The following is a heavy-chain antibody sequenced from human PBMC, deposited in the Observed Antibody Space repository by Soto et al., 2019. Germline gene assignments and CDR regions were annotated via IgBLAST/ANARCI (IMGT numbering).Heavy chain of an antibody. Sequence: QLQLQESGPGLVKPSETLSLTCTVSGGSISSSSYYWGWIRQPPGKVLEWIGSIYYSGRTYYNPSLKSIVTISVDTSKNQFSLKLSAVTAADTAVYYCARHTGAAVAGSRDYWGQGTLVTVSS. CDR1: GGSISSSSYY. V-gene: IGHV4-39*01. D-gene: IGHD6-19*01. CDR2: IYYSGRT. J-gene: IGHJ4*02. CDR3: ARHTGAAVAGSRDY.